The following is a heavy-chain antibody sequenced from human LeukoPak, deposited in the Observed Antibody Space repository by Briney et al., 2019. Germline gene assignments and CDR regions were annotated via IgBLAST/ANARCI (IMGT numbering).Heavy chain of an antibody. CDR3: AIVSWSDSCG. D-gene: IGHD3-3*01. CDR1: GFTFSSYE. V-gene: IGHV3-48*03. CDR2: ISSSGSTI. J-gene: IGHJ4*02. Sequence: RPGGSLRLSCAASGFTFSSYEMTWVRQAPGKGLEWVSYISSSGSTIYYADSVKGRFTISRDNAKNSLYLQMNSLRAEDTAVYYCAIVSWSDSCGWGQGTLVTVSS.